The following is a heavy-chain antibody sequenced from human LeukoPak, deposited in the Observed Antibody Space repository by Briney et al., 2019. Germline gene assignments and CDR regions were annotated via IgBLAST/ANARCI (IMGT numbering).Heavy chain of an antibody. V-gene: IGHV4-4*02. CDR2: IYHSGST. Sequence: PSGTLSLTCAVSGGSISSSNWWSWVRQPPGKGLEWIGEIYHSGSTNYNPSLKSRVTISVDKSKNQFSLRLSSVTAADTAIYYCARTYSSTWYSYFDFWGHGTLVTVSS. CDR3: ARTYSSTWYSYFDF. D-gene: IGHD6-13*01. CDR1: GGSISSSNW. J-gene: IGHJ4*01.